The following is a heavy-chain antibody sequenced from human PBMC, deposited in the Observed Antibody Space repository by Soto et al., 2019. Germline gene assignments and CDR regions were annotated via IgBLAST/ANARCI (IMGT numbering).Heavy chain of an antibody. Sequence: PSETLSLTCTVSGGSISSYYWSWIRQPPGKGLEWIGYIYYSGSTNYNPSLKSRVTISVDTSKNQFSLKLSSVTAADTAVYYCARLELNYFDYWGQGTLVTVSS. V-gene: IGHV4-59*08. CDR2: IYYSGST. CDR3: ARLELNYFDY. J-gene: IGHJ4*02. D-gene: IGHD1-7*01. CDR1: GGSISSYY.